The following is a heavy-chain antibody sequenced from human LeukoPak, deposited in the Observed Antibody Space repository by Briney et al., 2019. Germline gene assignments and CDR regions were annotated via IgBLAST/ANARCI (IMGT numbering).Heavy chain of an antibody. J-gene: IGHJ4*02. V-gene: IGHV1-3*04. Sequence: VKVSCKASGYTFTTYAIHWVRQAPGQRLERMGWINTGNGNTKHSQNFQGRVTITRDTSASTAYMELSSLRSEDTAVYYCARHSLTYPAGFDYWGQGTLVTVSS. D-gene: IGHD2/OR15-2a*01. CDR3: ARHSLTYPAGFDY. CDR1: GYTFTTYA. CDR2: INTGNGNT.